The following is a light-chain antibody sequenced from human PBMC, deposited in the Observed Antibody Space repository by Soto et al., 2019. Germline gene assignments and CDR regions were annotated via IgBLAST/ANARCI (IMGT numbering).Light chain of an antibody. CDR3: QQSYSTPIT. Sequence: DIQMTQSPSSLSASVGDRVTITCRASQSISSYLNWYQQKPGKAPKLLIYAASSLQSWVPSRFSGSESGTDFTLTISRLQPEDFATYYCQQSYSTPITVGQGTRLEIK. V-gene: IGKV1-39*01. J-gene: IGKJ5*01. CDR1: QSISSY. CDR2: AAS.